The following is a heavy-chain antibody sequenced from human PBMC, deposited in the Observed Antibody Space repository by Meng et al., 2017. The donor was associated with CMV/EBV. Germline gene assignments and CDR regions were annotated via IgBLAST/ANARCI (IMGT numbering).Heavy chain of an antibody. D-gene: IGHD3-22*01. CDR3: ARDYYDSSGYRYFDY. V-gene: IGHV4-39*01. J-gene: IGHJ4*02. Sequence: GGSISSSSYYWGWIRQPPGKGLEWIGSIYYSGSTYYDPSLKSRVTISVDTSKNQFSLKLSSVTAADTAVYYCARDYYDSSGYRYFDYWGQGTLVTVSS. CDR1: GGSISSSSYY. CDR2: IYYSGST.